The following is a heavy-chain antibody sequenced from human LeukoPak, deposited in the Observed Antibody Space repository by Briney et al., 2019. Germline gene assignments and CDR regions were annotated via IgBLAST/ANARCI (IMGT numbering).Heavy chain of an antibody. V-gene: IGHV3-30-3*01. CDR3: AREEWYYFDY. D-gene: IGHD3-3*01. Sequence: GGSLRLSCVASGFXFNTYAIHWVRQAPGKGLEWVAVISYDGSNKYYEDSVKGRFTISRDNSKNTLYLQMNSLRAEDMAVYYCAREEWYYFDYWGQGILVTVSS. CDR1: GFXFNTYA. CDR2: ISYDGSNK. J-gene: IGHJ4*02.